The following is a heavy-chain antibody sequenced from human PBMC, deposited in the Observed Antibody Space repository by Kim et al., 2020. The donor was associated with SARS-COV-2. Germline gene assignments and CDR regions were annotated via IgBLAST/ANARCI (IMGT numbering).Heavy chain of an antibody. V-gene: IGHV1-69*02. CDR3: ANLRGELLILDY. J-gene: IGHJ4*02. D-gene: IGHD1-26*01. Sequence: NYAQKVQGRVTITADKSTSTAYMELSSLRSEDTAVYYCANLRGELLILDYWGQGTLVTVSS.